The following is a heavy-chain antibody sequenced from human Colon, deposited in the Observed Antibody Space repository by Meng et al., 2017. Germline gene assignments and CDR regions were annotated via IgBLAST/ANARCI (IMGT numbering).Heavy chain of an antibody. CDR1: CGSISTYY. CDR3: ARHQNGGTYPLDY. V-gene: IGHV4-59*08. Sequence: QVQLQESAPGLVKPSQTLSLTCTVSCGSISTYYWSWIRQPPGKGLEWIGNNYYSGSTNYTPSLASRVTISVDSSKNQFSLKLSSVTAADTAVYYCARHQNGGTYPLDYWGQGTLVTVSS. J-gene: IGHJ4*02. CDR2: NYYSGST. D-gene: IGHD3-16*02.